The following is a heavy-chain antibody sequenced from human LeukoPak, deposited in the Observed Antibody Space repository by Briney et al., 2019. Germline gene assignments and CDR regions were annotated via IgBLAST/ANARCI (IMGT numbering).Heavy chain of an antibody. J-gene: IGHJ4*02. Sequence: PGGSLRLSCAASGFTFSSYTMNWVRQPPGKGLEWVGFIRSKAYGGTTEYAASVKGRFTISRDDSKSIAYLQMNSLKTEDTAVYYCTRDWGYCSGGSCYPDYWGQGTLVTVSS. CDR1: GFTFSSYT. V-gene: IGHV3-49*04. D-gene: IGHD2-15*01. CDR3: TRDWGYCSGGSCYPDY. CDR2: IRSKAYGGTT.